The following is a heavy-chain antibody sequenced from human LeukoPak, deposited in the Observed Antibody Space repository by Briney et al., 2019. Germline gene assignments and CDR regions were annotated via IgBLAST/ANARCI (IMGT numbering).Heavy chain of an antibody. CDR1: DGSFSGSY. CDR3: AKSIAVAEGNGGFDY. CDR2: INHSGSA. J-gene: IGHJ4*02. D-gene: IGHD6-19*01. Sequence: PSETLSLTCAVYDGSFSGSYCTWIRQPPGKGLEWIGEINHSGSANYNPSLKSRVTILLDTSKNQFSLNLSSVTAADTAVYYCAKSIAVAEGNGGFDYWGQGTLVTVSP. V-gene: IGHV4-34*01.